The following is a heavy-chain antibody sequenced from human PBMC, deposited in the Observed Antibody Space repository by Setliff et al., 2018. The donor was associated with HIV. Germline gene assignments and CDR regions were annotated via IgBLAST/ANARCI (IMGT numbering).Heavy chain of an antibody. J-gene: IGHJ6*02. V-gene: IGHV1-18*01. CDR1: GYIFTSYG. CDR2: INAYNGDT. D-gene: IGHD3-10*01. Sequence: ASVKVSCKASGYIFTSYGISWVRQAPGQGLEWMGWINAYNGDTNYAQKFQGRVTMTRDTSITTVYMELSKLRSDDTAVYYCARSAISMIRGQGYYYGMDVWGQGTTVTVSS. CDR3: ARSAISMIRGQGYYYGMDV.